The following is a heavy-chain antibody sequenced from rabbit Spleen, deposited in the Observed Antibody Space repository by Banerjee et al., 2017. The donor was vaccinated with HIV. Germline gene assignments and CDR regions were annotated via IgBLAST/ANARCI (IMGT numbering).Heavy chain of an antibody. Sequence: QSLEESGGDLVKPGASLTLTCTASGFSFSSSYHMCWVRRAPGKGLEWIGCIWTPNGGTYYATWTKGRFTISKTSSTTLTLQMTSLTAADTATYFCARTGSGGGIRNFDPWGQGTLVTVS. CDR2: IWTPNGGT. CDR3: ARTGSGGGIRNFDP. V-gene: IGHV1S40*01. D-gene: IGHD1-1*01. J-gene: IGHJ2*01. CDR1: GFSFSSSYH.